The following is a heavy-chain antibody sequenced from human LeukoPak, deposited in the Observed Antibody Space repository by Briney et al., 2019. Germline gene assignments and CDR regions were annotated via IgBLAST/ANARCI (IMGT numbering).Heavy chain of an antibody. D-gene: IGHD3-22*01. CDR3: ARVSRNPGAYCYDRSGYYQPYYYGMDV. CDR1: GGSLSGYC. J-gene: IGHJ6*02. Sequence: KPSETLSLTCVVYGGSLSGYCWSWIRQPPGKGLEWIGEINHSGSTNYSPSLNSRVTISVDTSKNHLSLRLISVTAADTAVYYCARVSRNPGAYCYDRSGYYQPYYYGMDVWGQGTTVTVSS. CDR2: INHSGST. V-gene: IGHV4-34*01.